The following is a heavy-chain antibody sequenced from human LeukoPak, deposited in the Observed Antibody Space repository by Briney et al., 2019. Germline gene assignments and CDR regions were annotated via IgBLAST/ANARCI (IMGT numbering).Heavy chain of an antibody. V-gene: IGHV3-23*01. CDR1: GFTFSSYA. CDR3: ATGRITMIVVVITGYFQH. D-gene: IGHD3-22*01. Sequence: SGGSLRLSCAASGFTFSSYAMSWVRQAPGKGLEWVSAIRGSGGSTYYADSVKGRFTISRDNSKNTLYLQMNSLRAEDTAVYYCATGRITMIVVVITGYFQHWGQGTLVTVSS. CDR2: IRGSGGST. J-gene: IGHJ1*01.